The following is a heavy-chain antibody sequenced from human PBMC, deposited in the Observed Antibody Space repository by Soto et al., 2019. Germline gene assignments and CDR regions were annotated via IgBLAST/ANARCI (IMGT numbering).Heavy chain of an antibody. J-gene: IGHJ4*02. D-gene: IGHD6-19*01. CDR2: ISYDGSNK. V-gene: IGHV3-30-3*01. Sequence: QVQLVESGGGVVQPGRSLRLSCAASGFTFSSYAMHWVRQAPGKGLEWVAVISYDGSNKYYADSVKGRFTISRDNSKTTLYLQMNSLRAEDTAVYYCAREGHSWYRSGWYYFDYWGQGTLVTVSS. CDR3: AREGHSWYRSGWYYFDY. CDR1: GFTFSSYA.